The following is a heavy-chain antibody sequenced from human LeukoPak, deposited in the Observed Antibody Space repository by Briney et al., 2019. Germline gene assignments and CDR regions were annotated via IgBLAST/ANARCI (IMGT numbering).Heavy chain of an antibody. CDR3: AADLLGAAAYY. CDR2: IVVGSGNT. CDR1: GFTFSSSA. Sequence: SVKVSCKASGFTFSSSAVQRVRQARGQRLEWIGWIVVGSGNTHYAQNFQGRVTISRDMSTATAYMELNSLRSGDTAVYYCAADLLGAAAYYWGQGTLVTVSS. J-gene: IGHJ4*02. V-gene: IGHV1-58*01. D-gene: IGHD6-13*01.